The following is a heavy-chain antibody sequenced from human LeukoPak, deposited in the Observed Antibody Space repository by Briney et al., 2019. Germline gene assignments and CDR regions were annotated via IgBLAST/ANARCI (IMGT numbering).Heavy chain of an antibody. CDR2: INHSGST. J-gene: IGHJ5*02. Sequence: SETLSLTCTVSGGSISSYYWRWIRQPPGKGLEWIGEINHSGSTHYNPSLKSRVTMSIDTSKNQFSLKLNSVTAADTAVYYCARRGVPAARGWFDPWGQGTLVTVSS. CDR3: ARRGVPAARGWFDP. V-gene: IGHV4-34*01. CDR1: GGSISSYY. D-gene: IGHD2-2*01.